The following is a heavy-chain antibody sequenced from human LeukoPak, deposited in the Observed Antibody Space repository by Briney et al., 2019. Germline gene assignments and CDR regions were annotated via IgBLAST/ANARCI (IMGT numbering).Heavy chain of an antibody. V-gene: IGHV3-21*01. CDR2: ISSSRSNI. CDR3: ARDLCPSCGWFDP. J-gene: IGHJ5*02. D-gene: IGHD2-2*01. Sequence: GGSLRLSCAASGVTFSSYSMNWVRQAPGKGLEWVSSISSSRSNIYYADSVKGRFIISRDNAKNSLYLQMTSLRVEDTAVYYCARDLCPSCGWFDPWGQGTLVTVSS. CDR1: GVTFSSYS.